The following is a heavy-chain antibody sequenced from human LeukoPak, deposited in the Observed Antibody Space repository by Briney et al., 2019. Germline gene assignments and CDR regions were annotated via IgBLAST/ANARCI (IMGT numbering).Heavy chain of an antibody. Sequence: TSETLSLTCTVSGDSISSGDYYWSWIRQPAGKGLEWIGRISSSGSTNYNPSLKSRVTISVDTSKNQFSLKLSSVTAADTAVYFCARGPYSYDSSGAFDIWGQGTMVTVSS. CDR3: ARGPYSYDSSGAFDI. J-gene: IGHJ3*02. CDR1: GDSISSGDYY. CDR2: ISSSGST. D-gene: IGHD3-22*01. V-gene: IGHV4-61*02.